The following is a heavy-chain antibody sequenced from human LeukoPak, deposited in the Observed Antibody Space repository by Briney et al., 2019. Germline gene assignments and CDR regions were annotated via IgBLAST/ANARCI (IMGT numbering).Heavy chain of an antibody. V-gene: IGHV3-9*03. CDR2: ISWNSGSI. J-gene: IGHJ3*02. CDR3: AKDAQYYYDSSAFDI. CDR1: GFTFDDYA. D-gene: IGHD3-22*01. Sequence: GGSLRLSCAASGFTFDDYAMHWVRQAPGKGPEWVSGISWNSGSIGYADSVKGRFTISRDNAKNSLYLQMNSLRAEDMALYYCAKDAQYYYDSSAFDIWGQGTMVTVSS.